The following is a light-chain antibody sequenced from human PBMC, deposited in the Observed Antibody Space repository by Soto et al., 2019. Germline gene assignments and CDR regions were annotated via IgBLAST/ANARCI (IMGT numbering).Light chain of an antibody. Sequence: QSALTQPASVSGSPGQSITISCTGTSSDVGGYNYVSWYQQHPAKAPKLMIYEVSNRPSGVSHRFSGSKSGNTASLTISGLQAEDDADYYCFSYTTSITLVFGGGTKVTVL. CDR1: SSDVGGYNY. V-gene: IGLV2-14*01. CDR3: FSYTTSITLV. J-gene: IGLJ3*02. CDR2: EVS.